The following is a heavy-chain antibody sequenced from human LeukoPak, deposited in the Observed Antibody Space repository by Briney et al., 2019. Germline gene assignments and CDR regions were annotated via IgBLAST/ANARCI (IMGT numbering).Heavy chain of an antibody. CDR1: GGSISSYY. CDR2: IYYSGST. CDR3: ARGLVGYSSGWYQV. D-gene: IGHD6-19*01. V-gene: IGHV4-39*01. Sequence: SETLSLTCTVSGGSISSYYWGWIRQPPGKGLEWIGSIYYSGSTYYNPSLKSRVTISVDTSKNQFSLKLSSVTAADTAVYYCARGLVGYSSGWYQVWGQGTLVTVSS. J-gene: IGHJ4*02.